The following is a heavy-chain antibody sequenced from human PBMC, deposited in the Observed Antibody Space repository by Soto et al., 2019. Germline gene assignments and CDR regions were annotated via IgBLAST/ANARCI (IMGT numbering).Heavy chain of an antibody. CDR2: IYYSGST. J-gene: IGHJ5*02. D-gene: IGHD5-12*01. CDR3: ARFIVSTMNVDP. V-gene: IGHV4-30-4*01. Sequence: QVQLQESGPGLLKPSQTLSVTCTVSGGSISRGDYYWSWIRQPPGKGLAWIGYIYYSGSTYYNPSLKSRVTISVDTSKNQFSLKLSSVTAADTAVYYCARFIVSTMNVDPWGQGTLVTVSS. CDR1: GGSISRGDYY.